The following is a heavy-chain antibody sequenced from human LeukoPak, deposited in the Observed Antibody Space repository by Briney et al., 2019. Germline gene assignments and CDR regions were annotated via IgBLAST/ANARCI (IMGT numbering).Heavy chain of an antibody. CDR3: AKRNNREFDY. CDR2: IGTSGSGT. J-gene: IGHJ4*02. CDR1: GFTFNTYA. V-gene: IGHV3-23*01. D-gene: IGHD1-14*01. Sequence: PGGSLRLSCAASGFTFNTYAMSWVRQAPGKGLEWVSGIGTSGSGTYYADSVKGRFTISRDNSKNSLYLLMNNLRAEDTAIYYCAKRNNREFDYWGQGTLVTVSS.